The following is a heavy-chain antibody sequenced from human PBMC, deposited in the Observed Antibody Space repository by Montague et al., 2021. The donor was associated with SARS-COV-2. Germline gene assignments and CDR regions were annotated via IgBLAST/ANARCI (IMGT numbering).Heavy chain of an antibody. CDR2: ISISGST. J-gene: IGHJ4*02. CDR1: GGSISSGSYY. V-gene: IGHV4-61*02. Sequence: TLSLMCTVSGGSISSGSYYWSWIRQPAGKGLEWIGRISISGSTNYNPSLKSRVTISVDTSKNQFSLKLSSVTAADTAVYYCARDIAVAGLFDYWGQGTLVTVSS. D-gene: IGHD6-19*01. CDR3: ARDIAVAGLFDY.